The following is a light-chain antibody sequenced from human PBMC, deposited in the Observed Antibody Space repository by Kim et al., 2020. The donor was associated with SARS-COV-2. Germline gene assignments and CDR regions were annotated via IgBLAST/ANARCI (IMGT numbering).Light chain of an antibody. V-gene: IGKV1-9*01. Sequence: IQLTQSPSSLSASVGDRVTITCRASQAITTYLAWYRQKSPGTPPNLLIYAASTLPNGVPSRFSGRGSGTDFALTITSLQPEDFGTYYCQQFYNFPITFGQGTRLEIK. J-gene: IGKJ5*01. CDR1: QAITTY. CDR2: AAS. CDR3: QQFYNFPIT.